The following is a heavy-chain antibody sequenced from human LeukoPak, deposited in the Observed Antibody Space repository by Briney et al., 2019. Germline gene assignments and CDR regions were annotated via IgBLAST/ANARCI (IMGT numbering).Heavy chain of an antibody. J-gene: IGHJ4*02. Sequence: GGSLRLSCAASGFTFSSYSMNWVRQAPGKGLEWVSSISSSSSYIYYADSVKGRFTISRDNAKNSLYLQMNSLRAEDTAVYYCARGSLGGSVYYTAVYWGQGTLVTVSS. CDR2: ISSSSSYI. CDR1: GFTFSSYS. V-gene: IGHV3-21*01. CDR3: ARGSLGGSVYYTAVY. D-gene: IGHD3-3*01.